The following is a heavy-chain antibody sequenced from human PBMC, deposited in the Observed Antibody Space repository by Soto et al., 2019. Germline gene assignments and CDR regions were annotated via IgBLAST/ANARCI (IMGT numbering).Heavy chain of an antibody. CDR2: IIPMLGTV. Sequence: ASVKVSCKASGGTFGSGAISWVRQAPGQGLEWMGGIIPMLGTVNYIQKFQGRVTITADESTSTAYMELRSLIPDDTAVYYCARSTIFGVVIVPDFDYWGQGTLVTVSS. CDR3: ARSTIFGVVIVPDFDY. D-gene: IGHD3-3*01. J-gene: IGHJ4*02. V-gene: IGHV1-69*13. CDR1: GGTFGSGA.